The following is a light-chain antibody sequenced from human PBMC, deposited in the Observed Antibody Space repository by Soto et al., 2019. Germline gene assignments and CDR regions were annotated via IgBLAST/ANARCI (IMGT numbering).Light chain of an antibody. CDR1: RTSATF. J-gene: IGKJ1*01. CDR3: QQTYSFPPK. Sequence: DIQMTQIPSSLSASVGDRVTVTCRTSRTSATFINWYQQKPGAAPRLLIYEATNLQSGVPSRFSGSGSGTDFALTISSLQPEDFATYYCQQTYSFPPKFGQGTKVDIK. CDR2: EAT. V-gene: IGKV1-39*01.